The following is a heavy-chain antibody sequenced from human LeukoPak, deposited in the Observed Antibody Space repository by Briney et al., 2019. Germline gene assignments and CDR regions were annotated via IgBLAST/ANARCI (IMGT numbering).Heavy chain of an antibody. D-gene: IGHD3-22*01. CDR2: IIPILGIA. Sequence: SVKVSCKASGGTFSSYAISWVRQAPGQGLEWMGRIIPILGIANYAQKFQGRVTITADKSTSTAYMELSSLRSEDTAVYYCARGGGNYDSSGYYLDYWGQGTLVTVSS. J-gene: IGHJ4*02. V-gene: IGHV1-69*04. CDR3: ARGGGNYDSSGYYLDY. CDR1: GGTFSSYA.